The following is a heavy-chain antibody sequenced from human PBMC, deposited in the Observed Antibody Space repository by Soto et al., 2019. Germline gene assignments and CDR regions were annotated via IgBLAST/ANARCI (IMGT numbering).Heavy chain of an antibody. J-gene: IGHJ4*02. V-gene: IGHV3-23*01. CDR2: ISGSGGRT. Sequence: GGSLRLSCAASGFTFSSYAMSWVRQAPGKGLEWVSAISGSGGRTYYADSVKGRFTISRDNSKNTLYLQMNSLRAEDTAVYYCAKDRGTGFGELPSLFDYWGQGTLVTVSS. CDR1: GFTFSSYA. D-gene: IGHD3-10*01. CDR3: AKDRGTGFGELPSLFDY.